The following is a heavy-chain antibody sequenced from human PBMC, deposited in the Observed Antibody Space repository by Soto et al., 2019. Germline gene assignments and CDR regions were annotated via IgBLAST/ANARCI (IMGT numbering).Heavy chain of an antibody. V-gene: IGHV1-18*01. CDR1: GYTFFTYD. Sequence: ASVKDSFKAPGYTFFTYDISWVRQAPGQGREWMGWISTYRGDTKYAQKFQGRVTMTTDTSTTTAYLELRSLRSDDTAVYYCARHHGPTTSENWFDPWGQGTMVTVSS. CDR2: ISTYRGDT. CDR3: ARHHGPTTSENWFDP. J-gene: IGHJ5*02. D-gene: IGHD5-12*01.